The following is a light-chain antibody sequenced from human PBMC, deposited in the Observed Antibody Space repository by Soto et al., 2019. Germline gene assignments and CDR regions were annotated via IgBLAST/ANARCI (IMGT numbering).Light chain of an antibody. CDR3: QQYTSYPIT. Sequence: DIQMTQSPSTLSASIGDRVAVTCRASQSVNNYLAWYQQKPGKAPQLLIYEASSLESGVPSRFSGSGSGTEFTLTISSLQPDDFATYYCQQYTSYPITFGRGTRLEIK. V-gene: IGKV1-5*03. CDR2: EAS. J-gene: IGKJ5*01. CDR1: QSVNNY.